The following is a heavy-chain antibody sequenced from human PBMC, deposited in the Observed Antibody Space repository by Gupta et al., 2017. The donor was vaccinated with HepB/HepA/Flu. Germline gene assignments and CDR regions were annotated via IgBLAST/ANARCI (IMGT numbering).Heavy chain of an antibody. V-gene: IGHV4-39*01. CDR3: ARHSVRGYSLGYFDL. CDR2: IFYSGNT. J-gene: IGHJ2*01. Sequence: QLQLQESGPGLVKPSETLSLTCTVSGGSISSTSHSWAWIRQPPGKDLEWIASIFYSGNTDYNPSFKSRVTISVDTSKNQLSLKLSSVTAADTAVFYCARHSVRGYSLGYFDLWGRGTLVTASS. D-gene: IGHD3-22*01. CDR1: GGSISSTSHS.